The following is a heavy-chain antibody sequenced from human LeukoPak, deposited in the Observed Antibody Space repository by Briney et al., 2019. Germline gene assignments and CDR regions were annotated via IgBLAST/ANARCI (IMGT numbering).Heavy chain of an antibody. D-gene: IGHD3-10*01. Sequence: SETLSLTCTVSGYSISNAYYWGWIRQPPGKGLEWIASIHYSGNTDYNPSLKSRVTISVDTSKNQFSLKVNSVTAADTAVYYCARRVRGVDDAFDVWGQGTMVIVSS. V-gene: IGHV4-38-2*02. CDR3: ARRVRGVDDAFDV. CDR2: IHYSGNT. J-gene: IGHJ3*01. CDR1: GYSISNAYY.